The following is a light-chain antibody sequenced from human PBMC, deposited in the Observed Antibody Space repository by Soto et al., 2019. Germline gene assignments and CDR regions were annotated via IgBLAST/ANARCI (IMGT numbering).Light chain of an antibody. V-gene: IGKV1-17*01. Sequence: DIQLTQSPSVLSASVGDRVTITCRASQGIRNDLGWYQQKPGKAPKLLIYKASTLKSGVPSRFSGSGSGTEFTLTISSLQSEDFAVYYCQQYNNWPPWTFAQGTKVDI. CDR3: QQYNNWPPWT. CDR1: QGIRND. CDR2: KAS. J-gene: IGKJ1*01.